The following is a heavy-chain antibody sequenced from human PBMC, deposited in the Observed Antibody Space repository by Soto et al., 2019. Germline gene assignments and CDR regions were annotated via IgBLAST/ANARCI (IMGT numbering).Heavy chain of an antibody. CDR2: IYYSGST. CDR1: GGSISSGDYY. Sequence: PSETLSLTCTVSGGSISSGDYYWSWIRQPPGKGLEWIGYIYYSGSTYYNPSLKSRVTISVDTSKNQFSLKLSSVTAADTAVYYCARWTTVTDFDYWGQGTLVTVSS. V-gene: IGHV4-30-4*01. CDR3: ARWTTVTDFDY. J-gene: IGHJ4*02. D-gene: IGHD4-17*01.